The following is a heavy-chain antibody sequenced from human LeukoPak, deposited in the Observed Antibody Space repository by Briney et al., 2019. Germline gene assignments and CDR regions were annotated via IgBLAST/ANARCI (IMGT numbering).Heavy chain of an antibody. D-gene: IGHD3-9*01. V-gene: IGHV1-69*04. CDR1: GGTFSSYA. Sequence: SVKVSCKASGGTFSSYAISWVRQAPGQGLEWMGRIIPILGIANYAQKFQGRVTITADKSTSTAYMELSSLRSEDTAVYYCARDTDVVLRYFDWLSTRDVFDYWGQGTLVTVSS. CDR3: ARDTDVVLRYFDWLSTRDVFDY. J-gene: IGHJ4*02. CDR2: IIPILGIA.